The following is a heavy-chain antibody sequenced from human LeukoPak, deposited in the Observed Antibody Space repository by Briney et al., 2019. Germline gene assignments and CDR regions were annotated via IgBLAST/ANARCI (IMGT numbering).Heavy chain of an antibody. V-gene: IGHV3-23*01. CDR2: ISASGGST. CDR1: GFTFSNSD. J-gene: IGHJ4*02. CDR3: AKVKHSGAEPYYFDY. D-gene: IGHD2-15*01. Sequence: GGSLRLSCAASGFTFSNSDMTWVRQAPGKGLEWASSISASGGSTYYADSVKGRFTISRDNSKNTLYLQMNSLRAEDTAVYYCAKVKHSGAEPYYFDYWGQGTLVTVSS.